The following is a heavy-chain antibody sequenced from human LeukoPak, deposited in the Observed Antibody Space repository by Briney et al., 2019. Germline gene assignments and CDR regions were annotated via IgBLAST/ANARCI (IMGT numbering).Heavy chain of an antibody. CDR3: ARAFSLSWFDP. J-gene: IGHJ5*02. V-gene: IGHV4-59*01. CDR1: GGSISTYY. D-gene: IGHD2/OR15-2a*01. CDR2: IYYSGRT. Sequence: SETLSLTCTVSGGSISTYYWNWIRQPPGKGLEWIGYIYYSGRTNYNPSLKSRVTMSLDTSKNQFSLSLTSVTAADTAVYYCARAFSLSWFDPWGQGALVTVSP.